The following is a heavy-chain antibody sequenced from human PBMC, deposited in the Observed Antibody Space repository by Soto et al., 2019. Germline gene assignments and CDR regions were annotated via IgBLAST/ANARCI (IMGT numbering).Heavy chain of an antibody. J-gene: IGHJ3*02. CDR1: GFTFSSYA. V-gene: IGHV3-23*01. CDR2: ISGSGGST. CDR3: AKATAHTYYYDSSGPGAFDI. D-gene: IGHD3-22*01. Sequence: PGGSLRLSCAASGFTFSSYAMSWVRQAPGKGLEWVSAISGSGGSTYYADSVKGRFTISRDNSKNTLYLQMNSLRAEDTAVYYCAKATAHTYYYDSSGPGAFDIWGQGTMVT.